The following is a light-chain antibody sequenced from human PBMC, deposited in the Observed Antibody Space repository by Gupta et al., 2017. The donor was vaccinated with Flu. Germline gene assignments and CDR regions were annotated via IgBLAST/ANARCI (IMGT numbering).Light chain of an antibody. CDR2: SNS. V-gene: IGLV1-44*01. CDR1: SSNIGSTT. Sequence: QSVLTQPPSASGPPGQWFTISCSGSSSNIGSTTVNCYQQLPGTAPKLLMYSNSQRPSGVPDRFSGSKSGTSASLSISGLQAEDEADYYCAAWDDSLNAWVFGGGTKLTVL. CDR3: AAWDDSLNAWV. J-gene: IGLJ3*02.